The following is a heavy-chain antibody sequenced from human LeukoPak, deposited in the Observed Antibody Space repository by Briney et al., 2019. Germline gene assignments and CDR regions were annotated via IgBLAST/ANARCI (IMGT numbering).Heavy chain of an antibody. D-gene: IGHD3-16*02. CDR1: GYTFTCYY. Sequence: ASVKVSCKASGYTFTCYYMHWVRQAPGQGLEWMGWINPNSGGTNYAQKFQGRVTMTRDTSISTAYMELSRLRSDDTAVYYCARDGGGITFGGVIVRPDYWGQGTLVTVSS. CDR2: INPNSGGT. J-gene: IGHJ4*02. V-gene: IGHV1-2*02. CDR3: ARDGGGITFGGVIVRPDY.